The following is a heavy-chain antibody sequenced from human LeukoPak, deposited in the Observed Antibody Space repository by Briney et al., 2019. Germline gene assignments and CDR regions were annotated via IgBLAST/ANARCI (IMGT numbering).Heavy chain of an antibody. Sequence: SETLSLTCTVSGGSISSYYWSWIRQPPGKGLEWIGYTYDSGSTIHNPSLKSRVTISVDTSKNQFSLKLSPVTAADTAVYYCARGDGTTSLYDIWGQGTMVTVSS. D-gene: IGHD5-24*01. V-gene: IGHV4-59*01. CDR1: GGSISSYY. J-gene: IGHJ3*02. CDR2: TYDSGST. CDR3: ARGDGTTSLYDI.